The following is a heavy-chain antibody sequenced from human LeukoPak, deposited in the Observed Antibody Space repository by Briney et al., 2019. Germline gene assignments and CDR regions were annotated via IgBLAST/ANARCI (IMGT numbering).Heavy chain of an antibody. CDR1: GYTFTSYG. Sequence: ASVKVSCKASGYTFTSYGISWVRQAPGQGLEWMGWISAYNGNTNYAQKLQGRVTMTTDTSTSTAYMELRSLRSDDTAVYYCARTGRGYSYGSPLYYYYYMDVWGKGTTVTISS. D-gene: IGHD5-18*01. CDR2: ISAYNGNT. CDR3: ARTGRGYSYGSPLYYYYYMDV. V-gene: IGHV1-18*01. J-gene: IGHJ6*03.